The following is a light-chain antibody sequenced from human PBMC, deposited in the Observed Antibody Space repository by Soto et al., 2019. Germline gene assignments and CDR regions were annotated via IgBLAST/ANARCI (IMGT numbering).Light chain of an antibody. CDR3: QHYGSPTRT. V-gene: IGKV3-20*01. CDR1: QTVSSSY. CDR2: GAS. Sequence: EIVLTQSPGTLSLSPGKRATLSCRASQTVSSSYLAWYQQKPGQAPRLLIYGASSRATGIPDRFSGSGSGTDLTLTISRLEPEDFAVYSCQHYGSPTRTFGQGTKVEIK. J-gene: IGKJ1*01.